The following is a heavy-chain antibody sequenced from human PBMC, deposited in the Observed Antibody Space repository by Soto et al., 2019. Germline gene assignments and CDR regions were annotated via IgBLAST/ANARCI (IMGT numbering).Heavy chain of an antibody. J-gene: IGHJ5*02. CDR2: ISLYSDGT. D-gene: IGHD2-2*01. V-gene: IGHV1-18*01. CDR3: ARVVPGAEAWFGP. Sequence: ASVKVSCKTNGYGFSNYGITWVRQAPGQPLEWLGWISLYSDGTNYAQKFQGRVSMTTDTSTTTAYMELRSLRSDDTAVYYCARVVPGAEAWFGPWGQGTLVTVSS. CDR1: GYGFSNYG.